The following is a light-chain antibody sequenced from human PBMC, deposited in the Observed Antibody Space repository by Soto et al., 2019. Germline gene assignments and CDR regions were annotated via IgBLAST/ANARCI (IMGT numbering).Light chain of an antibody. CDR2: WAS. Sequence: DIVMTQSPDSQAVSLGESATINCKSSQTVLHTSSNTNFLAWFQQKPGQPPKLLIFWASTRESGVPDRFSASGSGTDFTLTISSLQAEDVAVYYCQQYYSTPWTFGQGTKVDIK. J-gene: IGKJ1*01. V-gene: IGKV4-1*01. CDR3: QQYYSTPWT. CDR1: QTVLHTSSNTNF.